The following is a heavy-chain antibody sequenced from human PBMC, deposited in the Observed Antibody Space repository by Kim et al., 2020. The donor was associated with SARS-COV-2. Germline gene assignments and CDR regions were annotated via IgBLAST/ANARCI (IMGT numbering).Heavy chain of an antibody. CDR3: AKSISWIVGATLSFDY. CDR1: GFTFSSYA. Sequence: GGSLRLSCAASGFTFSSYAMSWVRQAPGKGLEWVSAISGSGGSTYYADSVKGRFTISRDNSKNTLYLQMNSLRAEDTAVYYCAKSISWIVGATLSFDYWGQGTLVTVSS. D-gene: IGHD1-26*01. J-gene: IGHJ4*02. CDR2: ISGSGGST. V-gene: IGHV3-23*01.